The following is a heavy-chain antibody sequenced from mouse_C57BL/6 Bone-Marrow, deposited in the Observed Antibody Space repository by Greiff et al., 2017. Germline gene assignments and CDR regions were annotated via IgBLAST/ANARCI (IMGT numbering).Heavy chain of an antibody. CDR2: IDPSDSET. V-gene: IGHV1-52*01. CDR1: GYTFTSYW. J-gene: IGHJ4*01. CDR3: ARDYYGSPLYAMDY. Sequence: QVQLQQPGAELVRPGSSVKLSCKASGYTFTSYWMHWVKQRPIQGLEWIGNIDPSDSETHYNQKFKDKATLTVDKSSSTAYMQLSSLTSEDSAVYYCARDYYGSPLYAMDYWGQGTSVTVSS. D-gene: IGHD1-1*01.